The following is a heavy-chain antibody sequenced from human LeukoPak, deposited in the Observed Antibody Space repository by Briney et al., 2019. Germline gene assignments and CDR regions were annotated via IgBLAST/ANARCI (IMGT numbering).Heavy chain of an antibody. CDR3: ARSSSYRGPKGAFDI. J-gene: IGHJ3*02. Sequence: GGSLRLSCAASGFTFSSYAMHWVRQAPGKGLEWAAVISYDGSNKYYADSVKGRFTISRDNSKNTLYLQMNSLRAEDTAVYYCARSSSYRGPKGAFDIWGQGTMVTVSS. V-gene: IGHV3-30*04. CDR2: ISYDGSNK. CDR1: GFTFSSYA. D-gene: IGHD3-10*01.